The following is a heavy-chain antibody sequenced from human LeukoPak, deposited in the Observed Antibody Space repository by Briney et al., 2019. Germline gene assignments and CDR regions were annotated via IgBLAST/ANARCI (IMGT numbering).Heavy chain of an antibody. J-gene: IGHJ5*02. D-gene: IGHD3-10*01. V-gene: IGHV4-30-4*01. CDR3: AREVLWFGELLDFNWFDP. CDR2: IYYSGST. CDR1: GGSISSGDYY. Sequence: SETLSLTCTVSGGSISSGDYYWSWIRQPPGEGLEWIGYIYYSGSTYYNPSLKSRVTISVDTSKNQFSLKLSSVTAADTAVYYCAREVLWFGELLDFNWFDPWGQGTLVTVSS.